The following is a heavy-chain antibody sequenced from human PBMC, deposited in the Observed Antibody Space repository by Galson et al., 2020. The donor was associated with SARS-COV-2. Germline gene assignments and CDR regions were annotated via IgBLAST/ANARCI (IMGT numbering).Heavy chain of an antibody. Sequence: GESLKISCLVSGFTFNVYSMHWVRQAPGQGLEYVSGIRANGERTFYADSVKGRFTISRDDSKKSLYLQMSSLEPEDTAVYYCVKDLIAVAGDSWGQGTRVTVSS. J-gene: IGHJ5*02. CDR3: VKDLIAVAGDS. D-gene: IGHD6-19*01. CDR1: GFTFNVYS. V-gene: IGHV3-64D*08. CDR2: IRANGERT.